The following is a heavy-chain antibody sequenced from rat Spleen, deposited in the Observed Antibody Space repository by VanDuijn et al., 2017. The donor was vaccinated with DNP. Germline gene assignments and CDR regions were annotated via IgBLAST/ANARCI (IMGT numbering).Heavy chain of an antibody. CDR2: ISYDGRST. J-gene: IGHJ2*01. D-gene: IGHD5-1*01. CDR1: GFTFSDYY. Sequence: EVQLVESGGVLVQPGRSLKLSCAASGFTFSDYYMAWVRQAPKEGLEWVASISYDGRSTYYGDSVKGRFTISRDSAKRTLYLQMNSLRSEDTATYYWAGSQTGRGFAYWGQGVMVTVSS. CDR3: AGSQTGRGFAY. V-gene: IGHV5-22*01.